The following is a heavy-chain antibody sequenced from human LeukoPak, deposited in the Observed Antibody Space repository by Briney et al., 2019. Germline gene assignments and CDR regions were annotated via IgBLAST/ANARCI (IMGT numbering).Heavy chain of an antibody. CDR2: IYYSGST. V-gene: IGHV4-39*01. Sequence: KPSETLSLTCTVSGGSISSSSYYWGWIRQPPGKGLEWIGSIYYSGSTYYNPSLKSRVTISVDTSKNQFSLKLSSVTAADTAVYYCARHIYSSGWYNSRWGQGTLVTVSS. D-gene: IGHD6-19*01. J-gene: IGHJ4*02. CDR1: GGSISSSSYY. CDR3: ARHIYSSGWYNSR.